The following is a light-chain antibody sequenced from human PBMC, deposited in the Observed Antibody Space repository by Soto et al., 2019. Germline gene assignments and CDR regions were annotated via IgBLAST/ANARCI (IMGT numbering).Light chain of an antibody. J-gene: IGKJ3*01. V-gene: IGKV1-5*01. CDR2: DAS. CDR3: QQYNSYSPT. Sequence: DIQMTQSPSTLSASVGDRVTITCRASQSISSWWAWYQQKPGKAPKLLIYDASSLESGIPSRFSGSGSGTEFTLTISSLQPDDFATYYCQQYNSYSPTFGPGTKVDIK. CDR1: QSISSW.